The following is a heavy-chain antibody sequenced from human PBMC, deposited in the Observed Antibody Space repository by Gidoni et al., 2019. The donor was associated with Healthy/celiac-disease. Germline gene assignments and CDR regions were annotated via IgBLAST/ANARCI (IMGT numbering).Heavy chain of an antibody. J-gene: IGHJ6*03. V-gene: IGHV1-46*03. CDR3: ARASSSSGYYYYYYYMDV. D-gene: IGHD6-6*01. CDR2: INPSGGST. CDR1: GYTFTSYY. Sequence: QVQLVQSGAEVKKPGASVKVSCKASGYTFTSYYMHWVRQAPGQGLEWMGIINPSGGSTSYAQKFQGRVTMTRDTSTSTVYMELSSLRSEDTAVYYCARASSSSGYYYYYYYMDVWGKGTTVTVSS.